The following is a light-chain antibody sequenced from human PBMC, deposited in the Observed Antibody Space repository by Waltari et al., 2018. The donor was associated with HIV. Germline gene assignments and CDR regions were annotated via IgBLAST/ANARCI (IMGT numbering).Light chain of an antibody. CDR3: QSYDGTTVV. CDR1: SGGIGSTY. J-gene: IGLJ2*01. CDR2: EDS. V-gene: IGLV6-57*01. Sequence: NFILTQSPSVSASPAKTVTISCTRSSGGIGSTYIHLYRQRPGRSPDTVMYEDSQRPSGVRKRFSGSVDSSSNSASLPISELNTEDEADYFCQSYDGTTVVFGGGTRLTVL.